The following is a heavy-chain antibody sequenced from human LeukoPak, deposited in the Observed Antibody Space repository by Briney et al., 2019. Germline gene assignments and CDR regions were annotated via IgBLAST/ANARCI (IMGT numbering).Heavy chain of an antibody. Sequence: ASVKVSCKASGYTFTGYYMHWVRQAPGQGLEWMGRINPNSGGTNYAQKFQGRVTMTRDTSISTAYMELSSLRSDDTAVYYCARGYYGSGSYDYWGQGTLVTVSS. CDR1: GYTFTGYY. V-gene: IGHV1-2*06. D-gene: IGHD3-10*01. J-gene: IGHJ4*02. CDR3: ARGYYGSGSYDY. CDR2: INPNSGGT.